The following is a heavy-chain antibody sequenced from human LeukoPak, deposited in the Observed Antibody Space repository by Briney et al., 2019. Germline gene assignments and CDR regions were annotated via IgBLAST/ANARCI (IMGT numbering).Heavy chain of an antibody. CDR3: AKDKGGGYGNDGFDI. CDR1: GFTFSSYG. D-gene: IGHD3-16*01. Sequence: GGSLRLSCAASGFTFSSYGMHWVRQAPGKGLEWVAVISYDGSNQYYAVSVKGRFTISRDNSKNTLYLQMNSLRAEDTAVYYCAKDKGGGYGNDGFDIWGRGTMVTVSS. J-gene: IGHJ3*02. CDR2: ISYDGSNQ. V-gene: IGHV3-30*18.